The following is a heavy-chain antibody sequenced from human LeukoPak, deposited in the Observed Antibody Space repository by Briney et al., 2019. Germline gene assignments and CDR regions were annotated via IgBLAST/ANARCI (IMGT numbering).Heavy chain of an antibody. CDR3: ARGSILGATGYD. CDR1: GFSFSDSS. J-gene: IGHJ4*02. V-gene: IGHV3-21*01. Sequence: GGSLRLSCATSGFSFSDSSMAWVRQAPGKGLEWVSSISGNSYWIYYAGPAKDRFTISRDNARNSLYLEMERLSADDTAVYYCARGSILGATGYDWGQGTLVAVSS. D-gene: IGHD1-26*01. CDR2: ISGNSYWI.